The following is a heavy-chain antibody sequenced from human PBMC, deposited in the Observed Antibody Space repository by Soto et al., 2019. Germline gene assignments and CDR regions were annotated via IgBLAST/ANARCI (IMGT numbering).Heavy chain of an antibody. CDR2: ISKSGDST. CDR1: GFTFNNYA. CDR3: GKRDGAY. V-gene: IGHV3-23*01. Sequence: EVQLLESGGGLVPPGGSLSISCAASGFTFNNYAMSWVRQAPGKGLERVSSISKSGDSTYYADSVKGRFTISRDNSESTLYLQMNSLRAEETGVYYFGKRDGAYWGQGPLVTVSS. J-gene: IGHJ4*02. D-gene: IGHD1-26*01.